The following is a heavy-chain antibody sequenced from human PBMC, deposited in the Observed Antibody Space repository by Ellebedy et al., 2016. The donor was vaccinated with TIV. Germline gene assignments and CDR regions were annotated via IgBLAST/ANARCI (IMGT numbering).Heavy chain of an antibody. Sequence: AASVKVSCKASGYTLTESSMHWVRQAPGKGLEWMGGFAVEEGKTVYAQKFQGRVTMTTDTSTNTAYMYLSSLRSEDTAVDYCATGRRRLINVVRRATATNYYYYGMDVWGQGTTVTVSS. CDR1: GYTLTESS. V-gene: IGHV1-24*01. CDR2: FAVEEGKT. CDR3: ATGRRRLINVVRRATATNYYYYGMDV. D-gene: IGHD3-10*01. J-gene: IGHJ6*02.